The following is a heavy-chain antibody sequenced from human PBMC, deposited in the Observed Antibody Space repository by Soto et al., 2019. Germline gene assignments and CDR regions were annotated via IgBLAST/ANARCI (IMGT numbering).Heavy chain of an antibody. J-gene: IGHJ6*02. Sequence: WKSLSLTCAVYGGSFSGYYWSWIRQPPGKGLEWIGEINHSGSTNYNPSLKSRVTISVDTSKNQFSLKLSSVTAADTAVYYCARAGGSYYYYYGMDVWGQGTTVTVSS. CDR1: GGSFSGYY. CDR3: ARAGGSYYYYYGMDV. V-gene: IGHV4-34*01. D-gene: IGHD1-26*01. CDR2: INHSGST.